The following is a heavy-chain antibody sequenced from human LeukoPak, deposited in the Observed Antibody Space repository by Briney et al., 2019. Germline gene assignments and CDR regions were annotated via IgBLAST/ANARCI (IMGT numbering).Heavy chain of an antibody. CDR1: GYTLTELS. D-gene: IGHD2-15*01. CDR2: FDPEDGET. Sequence: DSLKVSCKVSGYTLTELSMHWVRQAPGKGHEWMGGFDPEDGETIYAQKFQGRVTMTEDTSTDTAYMELRSLRSEDTAVYYCATPQQLNGGGSLEYYFDYWGQGTLVTV. CDR3: ATPQQLNGGGSLEYYFDY. V-gene: IGHV1-24*01. J-gene: IGHJ4*02.